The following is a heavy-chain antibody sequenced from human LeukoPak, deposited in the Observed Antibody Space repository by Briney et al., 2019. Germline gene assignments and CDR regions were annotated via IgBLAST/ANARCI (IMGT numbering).Heavy chain of an antibody. D-gene: IGHD6-19*01. Sequence: SVKVSRKASGGTFSSYAISWVRQAPGQGLEWMGRIIPILGIANYAQKFQGRVTITADKSTSTAYMELSSLRSEDTAVYYCARVKSAKTQWLVYYYYYGMDVWGQGTTVTVSS. CDR2: IIPILGIA. CDR1: GGTFSSYA. J-gene: IGHJ6*02. V-gene: IGHV1-69*04. CDR3: ARVKSAKTQWLVYYYYYGMDV.